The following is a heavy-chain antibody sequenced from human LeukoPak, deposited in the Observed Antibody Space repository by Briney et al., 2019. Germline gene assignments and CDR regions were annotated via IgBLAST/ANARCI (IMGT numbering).Heavy chain of an antibody. CDR3: AKDRGGFGELFMAYYFDY. Sequence: GGSLRLSCAASGFTFSSYAMSWVRQAPGKGLEGVSAISGSGGSTYYADSVKGRFTISRDNSKNTLYLQMNSLRAEDTAVYYCAKDRGGFGELFMAYYFDYWGQGTLVTVSS. D-gene: IGHD3-10*01. CDR2: ISGSGGST. CDR1: GFTFSSYA. J-gene: IGHJ4*02. V-gene: IGHV3-23*01.